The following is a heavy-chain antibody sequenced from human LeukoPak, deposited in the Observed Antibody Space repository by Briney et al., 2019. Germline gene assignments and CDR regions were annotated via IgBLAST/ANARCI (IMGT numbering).Heavy chain of an antibody. J-gene: IGHJ6*02. CDR2: INHSGST. CDR1: GGSFSGYY. D-gene: IGHD6-19*01. V-gene: IGHV4-34*01. CDR3: AKGYSSHYYGVDV. Sequence: SETLSLTCAVYGGSFSGYYWSWIRQPPGKGLEWIGEINHSGSTNYNPPLKSRVTISVDTSKNQFSLKLSSVTAADTAVYYCAKGYSSHYYGVDVWGQGTPVTVSS.